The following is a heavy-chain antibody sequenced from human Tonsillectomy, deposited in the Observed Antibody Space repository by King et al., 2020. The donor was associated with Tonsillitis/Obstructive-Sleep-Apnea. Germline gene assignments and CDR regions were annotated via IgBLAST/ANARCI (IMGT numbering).Heavy chain of an antibody. J-gene: IGHJ3*02. CDR3: ARVSEAFDI. CDR2: IDHSGST. CDR1: GGSFSGYY. V-gene: IGHV4-34*01. Sequence: VQLQQWGAGLLKPSETLSLTCAVYGGSFSGYYWSWIRQPPGKGLEWIGEIDHSGSTNYNPSLKSRVSISVDTSKNLSSLQVSSVTAADTAVYYCARVSEAFDIWGQGRMVTVSS.